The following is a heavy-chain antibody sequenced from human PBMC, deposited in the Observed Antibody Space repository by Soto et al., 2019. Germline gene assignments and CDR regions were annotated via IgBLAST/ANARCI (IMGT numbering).Heavy chain of an antibody. J-gene: IGHJ5*02. Sequence: QVQLVQSGAEVKKPGASVKVSCKASGYTFTSNAIHWVRQAPGQRLEWMGWINTANGNTKYSQNFQGRVTITRDTSATTAYMELSSLRSEDTTMYYCAREYCSSDSCNVGGNSFDPWGQGTLVTVSS. V-gene: IGHV1-3*04. CDR3: AREYCSSDSCNVGGNSFDP. CDR2: INTANGNT. CDR1: GYTFTSNA. D-gene: IGHD2-2*01.